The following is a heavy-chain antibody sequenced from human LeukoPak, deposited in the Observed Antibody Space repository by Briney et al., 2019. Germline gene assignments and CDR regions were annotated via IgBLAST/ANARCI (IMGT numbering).Heavy chain of an antibody. CDR3: ARERGSSSSDVGLFDY. Sequence: GGSLRLSCAASAFTFSSYTMNWVRQAPGKGLEWVSSISSSGSYIYYADSVKGRFTISRDNAKNSLYLQMNSLRAEDTAVYYCARERGSSSSDVGLFDYWGQGTLVTVSS. CDR2: ISSSGSYI. D-gene: IGHD6-6*01. J-gene: IGHJ4*02. CDR1: AFTFSSYT. V-gene: IGHV3-21*01.